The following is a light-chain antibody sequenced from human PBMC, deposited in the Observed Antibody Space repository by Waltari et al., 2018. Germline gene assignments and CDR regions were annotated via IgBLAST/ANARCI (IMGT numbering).Light chain of an antibody. V-gene: IGLV2-23*02. CDR3: LSYSGRSDYV. Sequence: QSALTQPASVSGSPGQAITISCTGTSPNVGGYNPVPWYRQYPGKAPELMIFGVSERPSGISNRLSGSKSGNTATLTISGLQAEDEADYYCLSYSGRSDYVFGTGTRV. CDR2: GVS. J-gene: IGLJ1*01. CDR1: SPNVGGYNP.